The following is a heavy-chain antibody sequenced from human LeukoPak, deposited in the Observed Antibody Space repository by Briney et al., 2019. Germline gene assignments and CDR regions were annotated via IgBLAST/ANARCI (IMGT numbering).Heavy chain of an antibody. D-gene: IGHD1-1*01. J-gene: IGHJ4*02. CDR3: AKGRTSLDPG. Sequence: PGGSLRLSCVASGFTFSDSWMTWVRQAPGKGLEWVASIKHDEREEYYADSVKGRFSISRDNGKNSLYLQMNSLRGEDTAIYYCAKGRTSLDPGGDQGALVIVSS. CDR1: GFTFSDSW. CDR2: IKHDEREE. V-gene: IGHV3-7*01.